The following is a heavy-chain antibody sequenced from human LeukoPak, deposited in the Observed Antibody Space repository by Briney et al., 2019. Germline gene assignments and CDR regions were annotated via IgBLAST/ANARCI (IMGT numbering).Heavy chain of an antibody. J-gene: IGHJ4*02. Sequence: GGSLRLSCAASGLTFSSRAMYWVRQAPGKGLEWVAGLSYDGSNTYYVDSVKGRFTISGDNSKNTLYLQMDSLRTEDTAVYYCAKDPQQIILSNYFDDWGQGTLVTVSS. D-gene: IGHD2/OR15-2a*01. CDR2: LSYDGSNT. V-gene: IGHV3-30*18. CDR3: AKDPQQIILSNYFDD. CDR1: GLTFSSRA.